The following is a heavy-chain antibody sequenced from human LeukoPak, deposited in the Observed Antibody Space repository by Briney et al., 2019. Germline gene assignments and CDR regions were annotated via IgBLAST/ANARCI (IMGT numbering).Heavy chain of an antibody. CDR2: ISSSSSYI. CDR3: ARDYCSSTSCYYFDY. CDR1: GFTFSSYS. J-gene: IGHJ4*02. D-gene: IGHD2-2*01. V-gene: IGHV3-21*01. Sequence: GGSLRLSCAASGFTFSSYSMNWVRQAPGKGLEWVSSISSSSSYIYYADSVKGRFTISRDNAKNSLYLQMNSLRAEDTAVYYCARDYCSSTSCYYFDYWGQGTLVTVSS.